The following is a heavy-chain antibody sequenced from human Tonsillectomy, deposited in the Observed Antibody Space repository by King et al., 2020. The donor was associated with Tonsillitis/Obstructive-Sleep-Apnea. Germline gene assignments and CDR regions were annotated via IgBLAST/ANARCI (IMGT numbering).Heavy chain of an antibody. CDR1: GGSISSYY. V-gene: IGHV4-59*08. D-gene: IGHD2-2*02. CDR2: IYYSGST. CDR3: ARHEDYCSSTSCYNGYYYMDV. J-gene: IGHJ6*03. Sequence: QVQLQESGPGLVKPSETLSLTCTVSGGSISSYYWSLIRQPPGKGLEWIGYIYYSGSTNYNPSLKSRVTISVDTSKNQFSLKLSSVTAADTAVYYCARHEDYCSSTSCYNGYYYMDVWGKGTTVTVSS.